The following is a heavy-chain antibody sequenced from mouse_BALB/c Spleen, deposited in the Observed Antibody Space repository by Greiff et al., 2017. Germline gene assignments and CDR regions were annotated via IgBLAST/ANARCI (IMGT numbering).Heavy chain of an antibody. V-gene: IGHV1S137*01. J-gene: IGHJ2*01. CDR1: GYTFTDYA. CDR2: ISTYYGDA. D-gene: IGHD2-3*01. CDR3: AREGYDGYHYFDY. Sequence: QVHVKQSGAELVRPGVSVKISCKGSGYTFTDYAMHWVKQSHAKSLEWIGVISTYYGDASYNQKFKGKATMTEDKSSSTAYMELARLTSEDSAIYYCAREGYDGYHYFDYWGQGTTLTVSA.